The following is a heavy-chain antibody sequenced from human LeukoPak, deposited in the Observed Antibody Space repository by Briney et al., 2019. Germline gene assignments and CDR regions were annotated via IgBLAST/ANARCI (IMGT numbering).Heavy chain of an antibody. CDR3: ARGPSGKLRSRLFDY. J-gene: IGHJ4*02. CDR2: IYYSGST. V-gene: IGHV4-39*01. CDR1: GGSISSSSYY. D-gene: IGHD4-17*01. Sequence: SETLSLTCTVSGGSISSSSYYWGWIRQPPGKGLEWIGSIYYSGSTYYNPSLKSRVTISVDTSKNQFSLKLSSVTAADTAVYYCARGPSGKLRSRLFDYWGQGTLVTVSS.